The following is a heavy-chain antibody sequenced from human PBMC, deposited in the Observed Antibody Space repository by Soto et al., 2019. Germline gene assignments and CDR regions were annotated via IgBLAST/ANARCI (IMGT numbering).Heavy chain of an antibody. CDR2: IIPIFGTA. CDR3: AREGYCSGGSCYYYYYYGMDV. V-gene: IGHV1-69*13. J-gene: IGHJ6*02. CDR1: GGTFSSYA. Sequence: ASVKVSCKASGGTFSSYAISWVRQAPGQGLEWMGGIIPIFGTANYAQKFQGRVTITADESTSTAYMELRSLRSEDTAVYYCAREGYCSGGSCYYYYYYGMDVWGQGTTVTVSS. D-gene: IGHD2-15*01.